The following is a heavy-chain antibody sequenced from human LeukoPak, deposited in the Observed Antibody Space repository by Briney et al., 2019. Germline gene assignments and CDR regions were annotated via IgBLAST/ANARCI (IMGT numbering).Heavy chain of an antibody. D-gene: IGHD5-18*01. CDR3: ARHVVSDTAIRAYYFDY. Sequence: PSETLSLTCTVSGGSISSSSYYWGWIRQPPGKGLEWIGSIYYSGSTYYNPSHKSRVTISVDTSKNQFSLKLSSVTAADTAVYYCARHVVSDTAIRAYYFDYWGQGTLVTVSS. CDR1: GGSISSSSYY. J-gene: IGHJ4*02. CDR2: IYYSGST. V-gene: IGHV4-39*01.